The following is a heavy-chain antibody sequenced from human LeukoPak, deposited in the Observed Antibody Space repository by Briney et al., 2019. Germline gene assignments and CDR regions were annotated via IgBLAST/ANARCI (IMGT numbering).Heavy chain of an antibody. D-gene: IGHD2-8*02. CDR3: ARQNTGQLDY. CDR1: GYTFTDYY. V-gene: IGHV1-2*02. CDR2: INAKSGDT. Sequence: GASVKVSCTASGYTFTDYYMHWVRQAPGQGLEWMGWINAKSGDTKYAQKFQARVTMTRDTSITTTYMEVSRLSSDDTAVYYCARQNTGQLDYWGQGTLVAVSS. J-gene: IGHJ4*02.